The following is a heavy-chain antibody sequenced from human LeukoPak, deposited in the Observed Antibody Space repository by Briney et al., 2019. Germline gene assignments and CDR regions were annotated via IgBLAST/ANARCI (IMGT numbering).Heavy chain of an antibody. Sequence: GGSLRLSCAASGFNFANHAMSWVRQTAGKGLEWVSAISGGGDITYYADSVKGRFTISRDNSKDTLFLQMHSLRPGDTAVYYCAEPEGGYYDIRPDWGQGTLVTVSS. V-gene: IGHV3-23*01. J-gene: IGHJ4*02. CDR2: ISGGGDIT. CDR3: AEPEGGYYDIRPD. CDR1: GFNFANHA. D-gene: IGHD3-22*01.